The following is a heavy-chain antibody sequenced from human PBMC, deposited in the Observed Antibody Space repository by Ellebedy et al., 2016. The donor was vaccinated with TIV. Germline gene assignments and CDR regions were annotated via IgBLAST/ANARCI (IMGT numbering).Heavy chain of an antibody. CDR3: ARDRAQTATIGATPFDY. CDR1: AGTFSIYA. Sequence: SVKVSXKASAGTFSIYAISWVRQAPGQGLEWMGGIMPTVGQANYAQKFQGRVTINADESTSIVYMELSSLRSEDTAIYYCARDRAQTATIGATPFDYWGQGTLVTVSS. D-gene: IGHD1-26*01. J-gene: IGHJ4*02. CDR2: IMPTVGQA. V-gene: IGHV1-69*13.